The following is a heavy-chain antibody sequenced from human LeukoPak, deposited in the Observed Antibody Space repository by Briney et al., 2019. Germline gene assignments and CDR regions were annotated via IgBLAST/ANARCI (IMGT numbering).Heavy chain of an antibody. CDR1: GSTFSSYA. CDR2: ISGSGGST. D-gene: IGHD6-13*01. J-gene: IGHJ4*02. Sequence: GGSLRLSCAASGSTFSSYAMSWVRQAPGRGLEWVSGISGSGGSTYYADSVKGRFTISRDNSKNTLYLQMNSLRAEDTAVYYCAKGPPDSSSWYKRTEGWGQGTLVTVSS. V-gene: IGHV3-23*01. CDR3: AKGPPDSSSWYKRTEG.